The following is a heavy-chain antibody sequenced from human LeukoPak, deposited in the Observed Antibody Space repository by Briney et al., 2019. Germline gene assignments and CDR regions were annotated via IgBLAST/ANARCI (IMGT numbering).Heavy chain of an antibody. CDR1: GFTFSRYS. J-gene: IGHJ6*03. CDR2: ISSSRSTT. D-gene: IGHD1-26*01. CDR3: VRAEVGTTLKYYYYYMDV. V-gene: IGHV3-48*01. Sequence: PGGSLRLSCAASGFTFSRYSMTWVRQAPGKGLEWISFISSSRSTTYYADSVKGRCTISRGNGKNSMYLQMHSLRAEDTAVYYCVRAEVGTTLKYYYYYMDVWGKGTTVTVSS.